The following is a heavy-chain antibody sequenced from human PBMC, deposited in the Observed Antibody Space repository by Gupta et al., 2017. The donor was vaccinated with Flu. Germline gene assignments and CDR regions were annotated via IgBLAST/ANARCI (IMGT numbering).Heavy chain of an antibody. CDR1: GFTFSSYE. J-gene: IGHJ4*02. CDR3: ARGHWDS. V-gene: IGHV3-48*03. Sequence: EVQLVESGGGLVQPGGSLRLSCAASGFTFSSYEFSWVRLAPGKGLEWVSYISSSAVTYYTDLVKGRFTISRDNAKNSVYLQMNGLRAEDTAFYYCARGHWDSWGQGTLVTVSS. CDR2: ISSSAVT.